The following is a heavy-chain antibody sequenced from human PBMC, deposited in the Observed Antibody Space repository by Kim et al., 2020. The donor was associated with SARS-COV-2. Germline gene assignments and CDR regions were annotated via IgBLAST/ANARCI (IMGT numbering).Heavy chain of an antibody. Sequence: GGSLRLSCAASGFTFSSYGMHWVRQAPGKGLEWVAVIWYDGSNKYYADSVKGRFTISRDNSKNTLYLQMNSLRAEDTAVYYCAKLHYGSGSHPNYWSVQNYFDYWGQGTLVTVSS. CDR3: AKLHYGSGSHPNYWSVQNYFDY. V-gene: IGHV3-33*06. CDR1: GFTFSSYG. CDR2: IWYDGSNK. J-gene: IGHJ4*02. D-gene: IGHD3-10*01.